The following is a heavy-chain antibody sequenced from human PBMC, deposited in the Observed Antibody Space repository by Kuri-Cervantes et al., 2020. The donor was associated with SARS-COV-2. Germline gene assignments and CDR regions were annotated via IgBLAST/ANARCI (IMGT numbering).Heavy chain of an antibody. CDR1: GFTFSSYA. CDR3: AKVTRSGYFPFAFDI. Sequence: GESLKISCAASGFTFSSYAMSWVRQAPGKGLEWVSAVSGSGGNTYYADSVEGRFTISRDNSKNTLYLQMSSLRAEDTAVYYCAKVTRSGYFPFAFDIWGQGTMVTVS. CDR2: VSGSGGNT. D-gene: IGHD3-22*01. V-gene: IGHV3-23*01. J-gene: IGHJ3*02.